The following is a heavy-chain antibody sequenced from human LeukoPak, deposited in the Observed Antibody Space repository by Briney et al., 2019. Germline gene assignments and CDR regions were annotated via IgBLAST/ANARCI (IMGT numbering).Heavy chain of an antibody. D-gene: IGHD2-2*01. V-gene: IGHV3-21*01. CDR3: ARIRVVPASYDAFDI. Sequence: GGSLRLSCAASGFTFSSYSMNWVRQAPGKGLEWVSSISSSSSYIYYADSGKGRLTISRDNAKNSLYLQMNSLRAEDTAVYYCARIRVVPASYDAFDIWGQGTMVTVSS. CDR2: ISSSSSYI. CDR1: GFTFSSYS. J-gene: IGHJ3*02.